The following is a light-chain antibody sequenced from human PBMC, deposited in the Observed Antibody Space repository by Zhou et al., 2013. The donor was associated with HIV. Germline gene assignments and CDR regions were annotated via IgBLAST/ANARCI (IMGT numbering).Light chain of an antibody. J-gene: IGLJ2*01. CDR2: EVS. CDR3: ATWDDNLSAVV. CDR1: SSDVGNYNL. Sequence: QSALTQPTSVSGSPGQSITISCTGTSSDVGNYNLVSWYQQHPGKAPKVMIYEVSKRPSGVSNRFSGSKSGNTASLTISGLQAEDEADYYCATWDDNLSAVVFGGGTKLTVL. V-gene: IGLV2-23*02.